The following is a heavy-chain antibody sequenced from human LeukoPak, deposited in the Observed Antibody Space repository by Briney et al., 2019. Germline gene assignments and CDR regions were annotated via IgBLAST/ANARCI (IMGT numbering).Heavy chain of an antibody. V-gene: IGHV4-34*01. D-gene: IGHD3-22*01. CDR3: ARGRMRAYYYDSSGYFY. CDR1: GGSFSGYY. CDR2: INHSGST. Sequence: PSETLSLTCAVYGGSFSGYYWSWIRQPPGKGLEWIGEINHSGSTNYNPSLKSRVTISVDTSKNQFSLKLSSVTAADTAVYYCARGRMRAYYYDSSGYFYWGQGTLVTVSS. J-gene: IGHJ4*02.